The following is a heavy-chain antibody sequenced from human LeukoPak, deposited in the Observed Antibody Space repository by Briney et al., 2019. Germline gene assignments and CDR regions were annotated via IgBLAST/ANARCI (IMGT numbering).Heavy chain of an antibody. CDR3: ARGDSGWYLGLGFDY. CDR1: GYSISSGFY. CDR2: IYSSGST. J-gene: IGHJ4*02. V-gene: IGHV4-38-2*02. D-gene: IGHD6-19*01. Sequence: SETLSLTCTVSGYSISSGFYWGWIRQPPGKGLEWIGSIYSSGSTYYNPSLKSRVTISVDTSKNQVSLKLRSVTAADTAVYYCARGDSGWYLGLGFDYWGQGTLVTVSS.